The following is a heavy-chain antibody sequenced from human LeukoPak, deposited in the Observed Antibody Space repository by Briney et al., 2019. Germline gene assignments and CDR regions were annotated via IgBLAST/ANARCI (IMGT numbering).Heavy chain of an antibody. CDR1: GFTCSSYA. V-gene: IGHV3-23*01. CDR3: AKDRGLLFGEFHDY. J-gene: IGHJ4*02. CDR2: ISGSGGST. D-gene: IGHD3-10*02. Sequence: PGGSLRLYCAASGFTCSSYAMSWVRQAPGKGLEWVSAISGSGGSTYYADSVKGRFTISRDNSKNTLYLQMNSLRAEDTAVYYCAKDRGLLFGEFHDYWGQGTLITVSS.